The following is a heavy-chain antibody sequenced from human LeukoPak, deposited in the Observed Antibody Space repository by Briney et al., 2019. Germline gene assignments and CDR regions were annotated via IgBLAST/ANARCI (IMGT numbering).Heavy chain of an antibody. CDR1: GFTFSTYG. V-gene: IGHV3-30*02. CDR3: ARDRYDSSGPFDY. CDR2: IRYDGSDK. Sequence: PGGSLRLSCSASGFTFSTYGMHWVRQAPGKGLEWVAFIRYDGSDKYYADSVKGRFTISRDNSKNTLYLQMNSLRAEDTAVYYCARDRYDSSGPFDYWGQGTLVTVSS. J-gene: IGHJ4*02. D-gene: IGHD3-22*01.